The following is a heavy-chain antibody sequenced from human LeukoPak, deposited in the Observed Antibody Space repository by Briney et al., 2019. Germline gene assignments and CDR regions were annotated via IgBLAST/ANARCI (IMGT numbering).Heavy chain of an antibody. CDR3: ASVMAARREDLNWFDP. CDR1: GGSISSSGSY. CDR2: VYYSGNT. J-gene: IGHJ5*02. Sequence: SEALSLTCTVSGGSISSSGSYWGWIRQPPGKGLEWIGSVYYSGNTYNPSLKSRVTISVDTSKNQFSLNLTSVNAADTAIYYCASVMAARREDLNWFDPWGQGTLVTVSS. D-gene: IGHD6-6*01. V-gene: IGHV4-39*07.